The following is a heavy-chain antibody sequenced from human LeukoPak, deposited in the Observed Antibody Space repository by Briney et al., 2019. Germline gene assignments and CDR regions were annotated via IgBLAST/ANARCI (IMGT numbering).Heavy chain of an antibody. CDR2: IYTSGST. CDR3: ARRTYYYDSSGYYTHYGMDV. CDR1: GGSISSYY. Sequence: SETLSLTCTVSGGSISSYYWSWIRQPAGKGLEWIGRIYTSGSTNYNPSLKSRVTMSVDTSKNQFSLKLSSVTAADTAVYYCARRTYYYDSSGYYTHYGMDVWGQGTTVTVSS. D-gene: IGHD3-22*01. J-gene: IGHJ6*02. V-gene: IGHV4-4*07.